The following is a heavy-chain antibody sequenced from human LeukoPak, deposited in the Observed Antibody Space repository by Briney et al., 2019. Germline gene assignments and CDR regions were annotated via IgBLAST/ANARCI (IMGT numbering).Heavy chain of an antibody. D-gene: IGHD2-2*02. CDR2: IRYDGSNK. Sequence: GSLRLSCAASGFTFSSYGMHWVRQAPGKGLEWVAFIRYDGSNKYYADSVKGRFTISRDNSKNTLYLQMNSLRAEDTAVYYCAKQIVVVPAAIPPLDYWGQGTLVTVSS. CDR3: AKQIVVVPAAIPPLDY. CDR1: GFTFSSYG. V-gene: IGHV3-30*02. J-gene: IGHJ4*02.